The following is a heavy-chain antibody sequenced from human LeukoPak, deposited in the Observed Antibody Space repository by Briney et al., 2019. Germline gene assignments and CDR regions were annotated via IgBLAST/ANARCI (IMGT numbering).Heavy chain of an antibody. CDR3: ARETVVAANDY. V-gene: IGHV1-2*06. CDR2: INPNSGGT. CDR1: GYTFTWYY. D-gene: IGHD2-15*01. Sequence: ASVKVSCKASGYTFTWYYMHWVGQAPGQGLEWMGRINPNSGGTNYAQKFQGRVSITRDTSISTAYMELSRLRSDDTAVYYCARETVVAANDYWGQGTLVTVSS. J-gene: IGHJ4*02.